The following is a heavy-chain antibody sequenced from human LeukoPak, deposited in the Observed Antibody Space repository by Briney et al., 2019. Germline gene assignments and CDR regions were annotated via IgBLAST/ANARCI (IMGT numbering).Heavy chain of an antibody. Sequence: SETLSLTCEVSDYYISSGYYWGWIRQPPGKGLEWTGSIYHSGSTYYNPSLKSRVTISVDTSNNQFSLKLTSVTAADTAVYYCARSGYSSAWSFDYWGQGTLVTVSS. CDR1: DYYISSGYY. V-gene: IGHV4-38-2*01. D-gene: IGHD6-19*01. CDR3: ARSGYSSAWSFDY. J-gene: IGHJ4*02. CDR2: IYHSGST.